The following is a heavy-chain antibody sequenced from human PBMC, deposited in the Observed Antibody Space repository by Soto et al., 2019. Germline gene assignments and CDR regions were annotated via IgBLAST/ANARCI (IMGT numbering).Heavy chain of an antibody. CDR2: INRDAHEI. V-gene: IGHV3-74*01. CDR1: RGAFGDYW. Sequence: EVQLVESGGGLVQPGGSLRLSCEASRGAFGDYWLHWVPQVPGKGLVWVSRINRDAHEIINADSVKGRFTASRDNAKNMVSLQITSLRVEDTTVYDCARDVPRKRFDSWGQGTMVTVSS. D-gene: IGHD3-10*02. J-gene: IGHJ5*01. CDR3: ARDVPRKRFDS.